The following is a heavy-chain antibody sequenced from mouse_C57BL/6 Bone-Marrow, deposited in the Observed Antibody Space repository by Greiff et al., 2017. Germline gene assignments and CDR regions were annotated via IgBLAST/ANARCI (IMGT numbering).Heavy chain of an antibody. D-gene: IGHD1-1*02. CDR1: GYSITSGYY. Sequence: EVQLVESGPGLVKPSQSLSLSCSVTGYSITSGYYWNWIRQFPGNKLEWMGYISYDGSNNFNPSLTNRIPITRDTSKNQFFLKLNSVNTEDTATYYWAPYGYYAMDYWGQGTSVTVSS. J-gene: IGHJ4*01. CDR2: ISYDGSN. V-gene: IGHV3-6*01. CDR3: APYGYYAMDY.